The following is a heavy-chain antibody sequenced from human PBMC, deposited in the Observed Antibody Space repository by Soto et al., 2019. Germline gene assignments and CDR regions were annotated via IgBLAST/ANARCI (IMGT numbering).Heavy chain of an antibody. CDR1: GFTFTTYA. V-gene: IGHV3-23*01. CDR2: VSASGDST. CDR3: VKALRWTYFDY. D-gene: IGHD4-17*01. Sequence: GGSLRLSCSASGFTFTTYAMGWVRQAPGKGLEWVSTVSASGDSTYYADSVKGRFTISRDNSKNTLNLQMNSLRAEDTAVYYCVKALRWTYFDYWGQGALVTVSS. J-gene: IGHJ4*02.